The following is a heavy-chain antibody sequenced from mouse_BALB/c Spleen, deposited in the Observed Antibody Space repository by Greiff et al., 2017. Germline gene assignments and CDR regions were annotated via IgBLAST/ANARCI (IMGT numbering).Heavy chain of an antibody. J-gene: IGHJ2*01. CDR2: IWAGGST. Sequence: QVQLKESGPGLVAPSQCLSITCTVSGFSLTSYGVHWVRQPPGKGLEWLGVIWAGGSTNYNSALMSRLSIIKNNSKRQVFLIMNSLQTDDTAMYYCARDGNWYCDYWGQGTTLTVSS. D-gene: IGHD2-1*01. CDR1: GFSLTSYG. V-gene: IGHV2-9*02. CDR3: ARDGNWYCDY.